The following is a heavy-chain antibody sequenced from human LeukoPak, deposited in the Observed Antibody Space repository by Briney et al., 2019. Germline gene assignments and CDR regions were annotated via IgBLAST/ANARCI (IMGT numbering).Heavy chain of an antibody. V-gene: IGHV3-30*02. CDR1: GFIFSNYG. D-gene: IGHD6-13*01. CDR2: IRYDGNIK. Sequence: PGGSLRLSCAASGFIFSNYGMHWVRQAPGKGLEWVAFIRYDGNIKYYADSVKGRFTISRDNAKKSLSLQMNSLRADDTAVYYCARGYSSSWYLDWGQGTLVTVSS. CDR3: ARGYSSSWYLD. J-gene: IGHJ4*02.